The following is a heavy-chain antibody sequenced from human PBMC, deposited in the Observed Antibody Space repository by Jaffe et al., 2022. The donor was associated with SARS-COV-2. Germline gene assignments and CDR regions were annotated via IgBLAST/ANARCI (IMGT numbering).Heavy chain of an antibody. CDR2: ISSSSSYI. J-gene: IGHJ6*02. D-gene: IGHD6-13*01. CDR3: ATSIVAAGYYYYGMDV. Sequence: EVQLVESGGGLVKPGGSLRLSCAASGFTFSSYSMNWVRQAPGKGLEWVSSISSSSSYIYYADSVKGRFTISRDNAKNSLYLQMNSLRAEDTAVYYCATSIVAAGYYYYGMDVWGQGTTVTVSS. CDR1: GFTFSSYS. V-gene: IGHV3-21*01.